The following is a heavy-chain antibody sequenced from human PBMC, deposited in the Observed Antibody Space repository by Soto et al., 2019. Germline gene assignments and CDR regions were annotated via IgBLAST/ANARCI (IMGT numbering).Heavy chain of an antibody. V-gene: IGHV3-30-3*01. CDR1: GFTFSNYA. D-gene: IGHD6-19*01. CDR3: ARSSYSSGTDY. J-gene: IGHJ4*02. CDR2: ISYDGSNK. Sequence: QVQLVESGGGVVQPGRSLRLSCAASGFTFSNYAMHWVRQAPGKGLEWVAVISYDGSNKYYADSVKGRFTISRDNSKNTLYLQLNSLRAEDTAVYYCARSSYSSGTDYWGQGTLVT.